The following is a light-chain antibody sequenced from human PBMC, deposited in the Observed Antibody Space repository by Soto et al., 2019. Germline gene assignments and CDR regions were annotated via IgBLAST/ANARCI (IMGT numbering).Light chain of an antibody. CDR3: QQRGNWPPFT. CDR1: QSVSNF. J-gene: IGKJ3*01. V-gene: IGKV3-11*01. CDR2: DAS. Sequence: EVVLTQSPATLSLSPGERATLSCRASQSVSNFLAWYQQKPGQAPRLLIYDASNRATGIPARFSGSGSGTDFTLTISSLEPEDFAVYYCQQRGNWPPFTFGPGTKVDI.